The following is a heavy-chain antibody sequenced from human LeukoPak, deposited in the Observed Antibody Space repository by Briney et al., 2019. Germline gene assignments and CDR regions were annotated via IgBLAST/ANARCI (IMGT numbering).Heavy chain of an antibody. Sequence: AGGSLRLSCAASGFTFSSYGMHWVRQAPGKGLEWVAVISYDGSSKYYADSVKGRFTISRDNSKNTLYLQMNSLRAEDTAVYYCAKLSLGVTLLDYWGQGTLVTVSS. J-gene: IGHJ4*02. CDR3: AKLSLGVTLLDY. V-gene: IGHV3-30*18. D-gene: IGHD2-21*02. CDR1: GFTFSSYG. CDR2: ISYDGSSK.